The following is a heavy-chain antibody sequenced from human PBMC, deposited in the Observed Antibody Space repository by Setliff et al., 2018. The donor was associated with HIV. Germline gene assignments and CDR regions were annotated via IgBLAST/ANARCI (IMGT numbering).Heavy chain of an antibody. V-gene: IGHV3-49*04. CDR3: TSAFADYAYWYFDY. CDR1: GFTFGDYT. Sequence: RVLRLSCTVSGFTFGDYTMSWVRQAPGKGLEWVGFIRSKTYGGTTEYAASVKGRFTISRDDSKSIAYLQMNSLKTEDTAVYYCTSAFADYAYWYFDYWGQGTLVTVSS. D-gene: IGHD2-8*02. CDR2: IRSKTYGGTT. J-gene: IGHJ4*02.